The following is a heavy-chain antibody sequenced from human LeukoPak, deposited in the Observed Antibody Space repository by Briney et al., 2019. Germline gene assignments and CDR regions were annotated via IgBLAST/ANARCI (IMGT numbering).Heavy chain of an antibody. Sequence: GGSLRLSCAASGFIFNTFNMNWIRQAPGKGLEWVSYISETSTTIYYADSVKGRFTISRDNSKNTLYLQMNSLRAEDTAVYYCAKNLPAAPDAFDIWGQGTMVTVSS. CDR2: ISETSTTI. D-gene: IGHD2-2*01. V-gene: IGHV3-48*01. CDR1: GFIFNTFN. CDR3: AKNLPAAPDAFDI. J-gene: IGHJ3*02.